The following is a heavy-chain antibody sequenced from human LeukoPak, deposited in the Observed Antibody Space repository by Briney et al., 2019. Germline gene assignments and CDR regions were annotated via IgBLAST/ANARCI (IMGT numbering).Heavy chain of an antibody. D-gene: IGHD6-19*01. V-gene: IGHV1-2*02. CDR3: ARDPRSSGFFDY. CDR1: GYTFTGYY. Sequence: ASVKVSCKASGYTFTGYYMHWVRQAPGQGLEWMGWINPNSGGTNYAQKFQGRVTMTRDTSTSTAYMELSRLRSDDTAVYYCARDPRSSGFFDYWGQGTLVTVSS. J-gene: IGHJ4*02. CDR2: INPNSGGT.